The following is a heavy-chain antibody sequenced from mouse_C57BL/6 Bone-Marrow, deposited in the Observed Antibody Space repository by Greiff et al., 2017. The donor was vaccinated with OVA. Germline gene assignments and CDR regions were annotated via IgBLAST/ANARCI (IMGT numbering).Heavy chain of an antibody. V-gene: IGHV1-50*01. J-gene: IGHJ4*01. Sequence: QVQLQQPGAELVKPGASVKLSCKASGYTFTSYWMQWVKQRPGQGLEWIGEIDPSDGSTNYTQKFKGKATLTVDTSSSTAYMQLSSLTSEDSAVYYCARDDYDGYYYAMDYWGQGTSVTVSS. CDR2: IDPSDGST. D-gene: IGHD2-4*01. CDR1: GYTFTSYW. CDR3: ARDDYDGYYYAMDY.